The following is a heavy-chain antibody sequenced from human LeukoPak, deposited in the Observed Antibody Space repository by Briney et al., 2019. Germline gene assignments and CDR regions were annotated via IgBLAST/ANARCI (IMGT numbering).Heavy chain of an antibody. J-gene: IGHJ4*02. Sequence: SGTLSLTCTVSGGSISSYYWSWIRQPAGKGLEWIGRIYTSGSTNYNPSLKSRVTMSVDTSKNQFSLKLSSVTAADTAVYYCARDGDQTGYFDYWGQGTLVTVSS. V-gene: IGHV4-4*07. CDR2: IYTSGST. CDR1: GGSISSYY. CDR3: ARDGDQTGYFDY. D-gene: IGHD7-27*01.